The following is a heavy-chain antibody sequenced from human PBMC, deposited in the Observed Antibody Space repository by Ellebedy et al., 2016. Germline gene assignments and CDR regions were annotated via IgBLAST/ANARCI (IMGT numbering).Heavy chain of an antibody. J-gene: IGHJ5*02. Sequence: GESLKISCAASGFTFSSYAMSWVRQAPGKGLEWVSAISGSGGSTYYADSVKGRFTISRDNSKNTLYLQMNSLRAEDTAVYYCARTVSSSWYLGWFDPWGQGTLVTVSS. D-gene: IGHD6-13*01. CDR2: ISGSGGST. CDR3: ARTVSSSWYLGWFDP. CDR1: GFTFSSYA. V-gene: IGHV3-23*01.